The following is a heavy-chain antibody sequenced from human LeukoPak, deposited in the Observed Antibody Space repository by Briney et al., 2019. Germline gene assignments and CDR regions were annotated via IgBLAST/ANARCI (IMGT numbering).Heavy chain of an antibody. Sequence: PGGSLRLSCAASGFTFSSYALSWVRQAPVKGLEWVSAISGSGGSTYYADSVKGRFTISRDNSKNTLYLQMNSLRAEDTAVYYCAKEAYGSGSYYSSHFDYWGQGTLVTVSS. J-gene: IGHJ4*02. CDR1: GFTFSSYA. V-gene: IGHV3-23*01. CDR3: AKEAYGSGSYYSSHFDY. CDR2: ISGSGGST. D-gene: IGHD3-10*01.